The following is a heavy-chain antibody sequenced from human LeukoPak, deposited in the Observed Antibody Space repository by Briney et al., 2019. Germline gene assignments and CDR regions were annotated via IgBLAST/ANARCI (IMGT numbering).Heavy chain of an antibody. CDR3: ARVGGATAVTMYFEY. CDR2: IWYDGTNK. V-gene: IGHV3-33*01. CDR1: GFTFTRFG. J-gene: IGHJ4*02. Sequence: GGSLRLSCEASGFTFTRFGMHWVRQAPGKGLEWVAIIWYDGTNKYYADSVKGRFTISRDNSKNTVYLQMNSLRAEDTAVYYCARVGGATAVTMYFEYWGQGTLVTVTS. D-gene: IGHD3-10*02.